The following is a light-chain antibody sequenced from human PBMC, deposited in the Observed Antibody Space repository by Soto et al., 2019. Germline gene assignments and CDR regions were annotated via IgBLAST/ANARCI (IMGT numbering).Light chain of an antibody. J-gene: IGKJ5*01. CDR3: QQHDILPIT. CDR2: GAS. CDR1: QSVSNSY. V-gene: IGKV3-20*01. Sequence: EIVLTQSPGTLSLSPGERATLSCRASQSVSNSYLAWYQQKPGQAPRPLISGASRRATGVPDRFSGSGSGTDFTLTISRLEPEDFALYYCQQHDILPITFGQGTRLEIK.